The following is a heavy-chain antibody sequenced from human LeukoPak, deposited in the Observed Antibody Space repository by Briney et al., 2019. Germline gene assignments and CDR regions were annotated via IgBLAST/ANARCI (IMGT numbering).Heavy chain of an antibody. CDR1: GYSFPSYW. J-gene: IGHJ3*02. V-gene: IGHV5-51*01. Sequence: GESLKIPCRGSGYSFPSYWIGWVRQMPGKGLEGLGMIYPGDSETTYSPSFQAQGTISSEKSITNAHLQWSSLKASDAAMYYCARQGIYCSGGSCHRDAFDIWGQGTMVIVSS. CDR3: ARQGIYCSGGSCHRDAFDI. CDR2: IYPGDSET. D-gene: IGHD2-15*01.